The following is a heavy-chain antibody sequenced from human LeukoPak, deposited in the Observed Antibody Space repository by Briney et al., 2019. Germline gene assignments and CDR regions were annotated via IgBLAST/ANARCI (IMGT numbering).Heavy chain of an antibody. D-gene: IGHD3-16*02. CDR3: ARGFPDYVWGSYRRNWFDP. CDR2: IYYSGST. Sequence: SETLSLTCTVSGGSISSYYWSWIRQPPGKGLEWIGYIYYSGSTNYNPSLKSRVTISVDTSKNQFSLKLSSVTAADTAVYYCARGFPDYVWGSYRRNWFDPWGQGTLVTVSS. J-gene: IGHJ5*02. V-gene: IGHV4-59*12. CDR1: GGSISSYY.